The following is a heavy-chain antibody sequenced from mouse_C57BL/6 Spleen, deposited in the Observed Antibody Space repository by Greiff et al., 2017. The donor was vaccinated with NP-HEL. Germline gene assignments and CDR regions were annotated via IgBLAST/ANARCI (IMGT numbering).Heavy chain of an antibody. CDR3: ARRGDGYYPFDY. D-gene: IGHD2-3*01. J-gene: IGHJ2*01. V-gene: IGHV5-6*02. Sequence: DVKLVESGGDLVKPGGSLKLSCAASGFTFSSYGMSWVRQTPDKRLEWVATISSGGSYTYYPDSVKGRFTISRDNAKNTLYLQMSSLKSEDTAMYYCARRGDGYYPFDYWGQGTTLTVSS. CDR2: ISSGGSYT. CDR1: GFTFSSYG.